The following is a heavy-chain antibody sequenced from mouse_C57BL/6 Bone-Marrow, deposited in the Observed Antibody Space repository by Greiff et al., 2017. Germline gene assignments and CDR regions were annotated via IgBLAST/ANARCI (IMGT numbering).Heavy chain of an antibody. J-gene: IGHJ3*01. CDR3: EIYGSSPFAY. D-gene: IGHD1-1*01. V-gene: IGHV1-80*01. CDR2: IYPGGGDT. Sequence: QVHVKQSGAELVKPGASVKISCKASGYAFSSYWMNWVKQRPGKGLEWIGQIYPGGGDTNYNGKFKGKATLTADKSSSTAYMQLSSLTSEDSAVYFCEIYGSSPFAYWGQGALVTVSA. CDR1: GYAFSSYW.